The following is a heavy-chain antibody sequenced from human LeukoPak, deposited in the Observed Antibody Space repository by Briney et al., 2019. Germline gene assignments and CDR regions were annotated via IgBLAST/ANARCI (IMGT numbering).Heavy chain of an antibody. V-gene: IGHV3-48*03. D-gene: IGHD1-26*01. Sequence: GGSLRLSCAASGFTFSSYEMNWVRQAPGKGLEWVSYISSSGSTIYYADSVKGRFTISRDNSKNTLYLQMNSLRAEDTAVYYCAKDLIKVGPSRFRNYYYYMDVWGKGTTVTVS. CDR3: AKDLIKVGPSRFRNYYYYMDV. CDR1: GFTFSSYE. CDR2: ISSSGSTI. J-gene: IGHJ6*03.